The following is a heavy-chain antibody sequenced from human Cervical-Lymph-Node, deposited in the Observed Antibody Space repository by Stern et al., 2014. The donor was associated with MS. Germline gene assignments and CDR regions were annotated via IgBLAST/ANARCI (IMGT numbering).Heavy chain of an antibody. V-gene: IGHV3-30*18. CDR2: TSYDGGNR. CDR1: RFTFRSHG. D-gene: IGHD5-18*01. CDR3: AKDRRGGYNYLHGMDV. J-gene: IGHJ6*02. Sequence: VQLVESGGGVVQPGTSLRLSCTGSRFTFRSHGIHWVRQAPGKGLAWVSVTSYDGGNRQYADSVKGRFTISRDNSKNTVYLHLNSLRPEDTGVYHCAKDRRGGYNYLHGMDVWGQGTTVTVS.